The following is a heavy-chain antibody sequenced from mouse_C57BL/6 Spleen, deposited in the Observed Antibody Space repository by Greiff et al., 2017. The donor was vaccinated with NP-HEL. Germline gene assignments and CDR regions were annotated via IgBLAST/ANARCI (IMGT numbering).Heavy chain of an antibody. J-gene: IGHJ3*01. V-gene: IGHV1-64*01. CDR3: ARPGPYDEFAY. Sequence: QVQLQQPGAELVKPGASVKLSCKASGYTFTSYWMHWVKQSPGQGLEWIGMIHPNSGSTNYNEKFKSKATLTVDKSSSTAYMQLSSLTSEDSAVYYCARPGPYDEFAYWGQGTLVTVSA. CDR2: IHPNSGST. D-gene: IGHD2-12*01. CDR1: GYTFTSYW.